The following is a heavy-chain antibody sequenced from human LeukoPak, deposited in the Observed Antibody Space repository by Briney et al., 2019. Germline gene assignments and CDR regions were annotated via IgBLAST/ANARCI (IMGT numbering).Heavy chain of an antibody. CDR2: IYHSGST. D-gene: IGHD4-23*01. Sequence: PSETLSLTCTVSGYSVSSGYYWGWIRQPPGKGLEWIGTIYHSGSTNYNPSLKSRVTISVDMSKNQFSLKLSSVTAADTAVYYCARVVGGYYYMDVWGKGTTVTVSS. V-gene: IGHV4-38-2*02. CDR3: ARVVGGYYYMDV. CDR1: GYSVSSGYY. J-gene: IGHJ6*03.